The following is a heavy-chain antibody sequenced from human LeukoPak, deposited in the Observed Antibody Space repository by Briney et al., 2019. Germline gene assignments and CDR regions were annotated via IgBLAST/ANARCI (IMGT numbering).Heavy chain of an antibody. Sequence: PGGSLRLSCAASGFTFSSYWMSWVRQAPGKGLEWVANIKQDGSEKYYVDSVKGRFTISRDNAKNSLYLQMNSLRAEDTAVYYCAEDYGDYVFYYWGQGTLVTVSS. CDR3: AEDYGDYVFYY. CDR1: GFTFSSYW. J-gene: IGHJ4*02. CDR2: IKQDGSEK. V-gene: IGHV3-7*02. D-gene: IGHD4-17*01.